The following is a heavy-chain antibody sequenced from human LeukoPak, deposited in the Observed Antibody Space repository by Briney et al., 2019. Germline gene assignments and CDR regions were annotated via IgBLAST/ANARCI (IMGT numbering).Heavy chain of an antibody. CDR2: ISYDGSNK. CDR1: GFTFSSYG. J-gene: IGHJ4*02. CDR3: ATMTNSGRYFADY. Sequence: PGGSLRLSCAASGFTFSSYGMHWVRQAPGKGLEWVAVISYDGSNKYYADSVKGRFTISRDNSKNTLYLQMNSLRAEDTAVYYCATMTNSGRYFADYWGQGTLVTVSS. D-gene: IGHD1-26*01. V-gene: IGHV3-30*03.